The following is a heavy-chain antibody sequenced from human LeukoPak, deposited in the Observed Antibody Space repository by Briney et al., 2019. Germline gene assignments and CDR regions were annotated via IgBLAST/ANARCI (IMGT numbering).Heavy chain of an antibody. Sequence: GGSLRLSCAASGFTFSGYWMDWVRQAPGKGLEWVATIKQDGSEIYYVDSVKGRFTISRDNAQNSLYLQMNSLRAEDTAVYYCARETHYDSSGYHNDYWGQGTLVTVSS. CDR1: GFTFSGYW. CDR3: ARETHYDSSGYHNDY. D-gene: IGHD3-22*01. J-gene: IGHJ4*02. V-gene: IGHV3-7*01. CDR2: IKQDGSEI.